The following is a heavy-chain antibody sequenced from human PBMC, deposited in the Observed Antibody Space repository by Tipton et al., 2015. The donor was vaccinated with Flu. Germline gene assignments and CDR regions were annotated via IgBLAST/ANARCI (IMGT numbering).Heavy chain of an antibody. D-gene: IGHD4-17*01. J-gene: IGHJ6*02. CDR2: IYHSGST. CDR3: ARVGFYGATGGMDV. Sequence: LSLTCAVSGGSISSGGYSWSWIRQPPGKGLEWIGYIYHSGSTYYNPSLKSRVTISVDRSKNQFSLKLSSVTAADTAVYYCARVGFYGATGGMDVWGQGTTVTVSS. V-gene: IGHV4-30-2*01. CDR1: GGSISSGGYS.